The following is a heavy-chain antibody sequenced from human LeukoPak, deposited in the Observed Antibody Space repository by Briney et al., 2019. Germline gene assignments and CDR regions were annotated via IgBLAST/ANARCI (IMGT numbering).Heavy chain of an antibody. Sequence: GASVKVSCKTSGYSFTNYGITWVRQAPGQGLEWMGWISGYNSKPFYAQNFQGRVTMTTDTSTSTAYMELRSLRSDDTAVYYCARQSTRLFNTGSYYPPPAYDYWGQGTLVTVSS. CDR2: ISGYNSKP. V-gene: IGHV1-18*01. J-gene: IGHJ4*02. CDR3: ARQSTRLFNTGSYYPPPAYDY. CDR1: GYSFTNYG. D-gene: IGHD1-26*01.